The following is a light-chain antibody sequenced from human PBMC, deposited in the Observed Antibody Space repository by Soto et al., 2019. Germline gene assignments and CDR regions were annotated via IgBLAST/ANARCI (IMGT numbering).Light chain of an antibody. J-gene: IGKJ1*01. CDR2: GAS. Sequence: EIVMTQSPATLSVSPGERATLSCRASQSVSDNLAWYQHKPGQSPRLLMYGASIRATGFPARFSGRGSGTEFTSTISSRQSEDSAVDYCQQYDKWPRTFGQGTKVEIK. CDR1: QSVSDN. V-gene: IGKV3-15*01. CDR3: QQYDKWPRT.